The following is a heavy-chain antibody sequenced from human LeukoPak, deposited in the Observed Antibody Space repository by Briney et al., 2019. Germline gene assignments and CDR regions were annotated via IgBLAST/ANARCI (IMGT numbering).Heavy chain of an antibody. CDR1: GYTFTSYA. J-gene: IGHJ4*02. Sequence: EASVRVSFKASGYTFTSYAMNWVRQAPGQGLEWMGWINTNTGNPTYAQGFTGRFVFSLDTSVSTAYLQISSLKAEDTAVYYCARDYCSGGSCRSGFDYWGQGTLVTVSS. CDR2: INTNTGNP. CDR3: ARDYCSGGSCRSGFDY. V-gene: IGHV7-4-1*02. D-gene: IGHD2-15*01.